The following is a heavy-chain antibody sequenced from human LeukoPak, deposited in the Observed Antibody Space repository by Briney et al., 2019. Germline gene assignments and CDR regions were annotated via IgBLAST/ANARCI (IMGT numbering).Heavy chain of an antibody. CDR1: GGSFSGYY. D-gene: IGHD6-13*01. CDR2: INHSGST. CDR3: ARGGSSWFLEWFDP. Sequence: SETLSLTCAVYGGSFSGYYWSWIRQPPGKGLEGIGEINHSGSTNYNPSLKSRVTISIDTSKNQFSLKLSSVTAADTAVYYCARGGSSWFLEWFDPWGQGTLVTVSS. V-gene: IGHV4-34*01. J-gene: IGHJ5*02.